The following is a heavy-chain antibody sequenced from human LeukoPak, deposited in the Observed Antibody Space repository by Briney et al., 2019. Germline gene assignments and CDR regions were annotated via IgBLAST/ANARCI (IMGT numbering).Heavy chain of an antibody. CDR1: GGSISSSSYY. CDR2: IYYSGST. V-gene: IGHV4-39*06. CDR3: ARDSNYEYYYYYMDV. Sequence: SETLTLTCTVSGGSISSSSYYWGRIRQPPGKGLEWLGSIYYSGSTYYNPSLKSRVTISVDTSKNQFPLKLSSVTAADTAVYYCARDSNYEYYYYYMDVWGKGTTVTISS. J-gene: IGHJ6*03. D-gene: IGHD1-7*01.